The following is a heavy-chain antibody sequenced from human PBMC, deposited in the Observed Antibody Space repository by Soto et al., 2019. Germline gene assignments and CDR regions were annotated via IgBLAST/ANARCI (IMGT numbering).Heavy chain of an antibody. D-gene: IGHD3-22*01. V-gene: IGHV1-2*04. J-gene: IGHJ3*02. CDR2: INPNSGGT. CDR1: GYTFTGYY. CDR3: ARRYYDSSGYSGDAFDI. Sequence: GASVKVSCKASGYTFTGYYMHWVRQAPGQGLEWMGWINPNSGGTNYAQKFQGWVTMTRDTSISTAYMELSRLRSDDTAVYYCARRYYDSSGYSGDAFDIWGQGTMVTVS.